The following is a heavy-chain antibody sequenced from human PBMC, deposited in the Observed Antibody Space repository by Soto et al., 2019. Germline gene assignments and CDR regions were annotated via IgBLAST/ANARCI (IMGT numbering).Heavy chain of an antibody. CDR1: GGTFSSYA. V-gene: IGHV1-69*06. CDR2: IIPIFGTA. Sequence: ASVKVSGKASGGTFSSYAISWVRQAPGQGLEWMGGIIPIFGTANYAQKFQGRVTITADKSTSTAYMELSSLRSEDTAVYYCARGRITYCSSTSCHDYYYYGMDVWGQGTTVTVSS. D-gene: IGHD2-2*01. J-gene: IGHJ6*02. CDR3: ARGRITYCSSTSCHDYYYYGMDV.